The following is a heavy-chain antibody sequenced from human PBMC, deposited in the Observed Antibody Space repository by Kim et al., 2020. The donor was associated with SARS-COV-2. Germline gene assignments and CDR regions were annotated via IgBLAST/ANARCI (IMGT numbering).Heavy chain of an antibody. D-gene: IGHD3-22*01. V-gene: IGHV4-39*07. J-gene: IGHJ2*01. CDR2: IYYSGST. Sequence: SETLSLTCTVSGGSISSSSYYWGWIRQPPGKGLEWIGSIYYSGSTYYNPSLKSRVTISVDTSKNQFSLKLSSVTAADTAVYYCAREDEMIVVVITTFPLGYFDLWGRGTLVTVSS. CDR1: GGSISSSSYY. CDR3: AREDEMIVVVITTFPLGYFDL.